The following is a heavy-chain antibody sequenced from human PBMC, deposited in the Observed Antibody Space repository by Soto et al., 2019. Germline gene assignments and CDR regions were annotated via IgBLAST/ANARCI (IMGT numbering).Heavy chain of an antibody. CDR1: GFTFSSYG. J-gene: IGHJ3*02. CDR2: ISYDGSNK. CDR3: PKDPFAGNSVPAFDI. Sequence: GGSLRLSCAASGFTFSSYGMHWVRQAPGKGLEWVAVISYDGSNKYYAYSVKGRFTISRDNSKNTLYLQMNSLRAEDTAAYYCPKDPFAGNSVPAFDIWGQGTMVTVSS. D-gene: IGHD6-13*01. V-gene: IGHV3-30*18.